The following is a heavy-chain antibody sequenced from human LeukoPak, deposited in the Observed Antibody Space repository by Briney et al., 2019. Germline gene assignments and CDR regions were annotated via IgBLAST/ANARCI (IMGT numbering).Heavy chain of an antibody. CDR1: RYTFTSFD. J-gene: IGHJ6*03. CDR3: ARGLNVPAALYYYYYYMDV. CDR2: LNPNSGNT. V-gene: IGHV1-8*03. D-gene: IGHD2-2*01. Sequence: ASVKVSCKASRYTFTSFDINWVRQATGQGLEWMGWLNPNSGNTGYAQKFQGRATITRNTSMSIAYMELSGLRSEDTAVYYCARGLNVPAALYYYYYYMDVWGQGTMVTVSS.